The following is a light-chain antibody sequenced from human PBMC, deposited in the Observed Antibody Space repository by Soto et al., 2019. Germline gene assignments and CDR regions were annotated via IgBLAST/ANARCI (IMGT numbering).Light chain of an antibody. J-gene: IGLJ1*01. V-gene: IGLV2-14*01. Sequence: QSALTRPASVSGSPGQSITISCTGTSSDVGGYNYVSWYQQHPGKAPKLMIYVVSNRPSGVSNRFSGSKSGNTASLTISGLQAEDEADYYCSSYTSSSTLYVFGTGTKLTVL. CDR2: VVS. CDR1: SSDVGGYNY. CDR3: SSYTSSSTLYV.